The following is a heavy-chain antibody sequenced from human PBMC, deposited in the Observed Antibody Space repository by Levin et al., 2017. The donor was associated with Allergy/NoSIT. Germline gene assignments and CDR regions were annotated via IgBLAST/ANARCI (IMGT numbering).Heavy chain of an antibody. V-gene: IGHV3-48*01. D-gene: IGHD2-2*01. J-gene: IGHJ3*02. CDR1: GFTFRSYS. CDR3: ARDLEVVPAAPDAFDI. CDR2: ISSSSSTI. Sequence: LSLPCAASGFTFRSYSMNWVRQAPGKGLEWVSYISSSSSTIYYADSVKGRFTISRDNAKNSLYLQMNSLRAEDTAVYYCARDLEVVPAAPDAFDIWGQGTMVTVSS.